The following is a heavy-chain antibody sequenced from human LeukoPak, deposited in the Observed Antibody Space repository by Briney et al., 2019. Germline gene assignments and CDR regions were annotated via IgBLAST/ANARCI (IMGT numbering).Heavy chain of an antibody. CDR2: IYPGDSDT. J-gene: IGHJ4*02. V-gene: IGHV5-51*01. CDR3: ARTITMVRGVIPPDY. CDR1: GYSFTSYW. D-gene: IGHD3-10*01. Sequence: GESLKISCKGSGYSFTSYWIGWVRQMPGKGLEWMGIIYPGDSDTRYSPSFQGQVTISADKSISTAYLQWSSLKASDTAMYYCARTITMVRGVIPPDYWGQGTLVTVSS.